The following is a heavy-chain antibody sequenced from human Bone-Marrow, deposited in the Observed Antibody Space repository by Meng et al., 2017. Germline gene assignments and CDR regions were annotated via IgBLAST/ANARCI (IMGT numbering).Heavy chain of an antibody. D-gene: IGHD3-16*01. Sequence: GESLKISCVASGFTFSSYAMHWVRQAPGKGLEWVAVISYDGSNKYYADSVKGRFTISRDNSKNTLYLQMNSLRAEDTAVYYCARGWDWFDPWGQGTLVTVSS. V-gene: IGHV3-30*04. J-gene: IGHJ5*02. CDR3: ARGWDWFDP. CDR1: GFTFSSYA. CDR2: ISYDGSNK.